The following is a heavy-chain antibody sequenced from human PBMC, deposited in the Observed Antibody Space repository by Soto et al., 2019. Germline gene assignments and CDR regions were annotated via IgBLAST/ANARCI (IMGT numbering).Heavy chain of an antibody. CDR1: GFTFPSFG. CDR3: ARDTYYYDSSGYYFAN. CDR2: ISSDGRNK. Sequence: GGSLRLSCADSGFTFPSFGMHWVRQAPGKGLEWVALISSDGRNKYYADSVKGRFTISRDNSKYTLFLQMNSLRAEDAAVYYCARDTYYYDSSGYYFANWGLGTLVTVSS. D-gene: IGHD3-22*01. V-gene: IGHV3-30*03. J-gene: IGHJ4*02.